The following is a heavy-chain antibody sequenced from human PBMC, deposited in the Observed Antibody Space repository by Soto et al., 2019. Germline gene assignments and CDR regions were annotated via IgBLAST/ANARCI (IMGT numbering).Heavy chain of an antibody. D-gene: IGHD2-2*01. CDR3: ARDALYCISTSCYGGVDPGCFNP. Sequence: GSLRLSCAASGFTFSSYGMHWVRQAPGKGLEWVAVIWYDGSNKYYADSVKGRFTISRDNSKNTLYLQMNSLRAEDTAVYYCARDALYCISTSCYGGVDPGCFNPWAQGTLLPVS. J-gene: IGHJ5*02. CDR1: GFTFSSYG. V-gene: IGHV3-33*01. CDR2: IWYDGSNK.